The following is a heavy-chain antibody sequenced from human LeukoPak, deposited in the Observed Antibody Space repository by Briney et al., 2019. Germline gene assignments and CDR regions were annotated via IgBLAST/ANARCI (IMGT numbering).Heavy chain of an antibody. J-gene: IGHJ4*02. CDR3: ASTEGEGATSPTGH. D-gene: IGHD1-26*01. CDR2: ISSSSSYI. Sequence: PGGSLRLSCAASGFTFSSYSMNWVRQAPGKGLEWVSSISSSSSYIYYADSVKGRFTISRDNAKNSLYLQMNSLRAEDTAVYYCASTEGEGATSPTGHWGQGTLVTVSS. V-gene: IGHV3-21*01. CDR1: GFTFSSYS.